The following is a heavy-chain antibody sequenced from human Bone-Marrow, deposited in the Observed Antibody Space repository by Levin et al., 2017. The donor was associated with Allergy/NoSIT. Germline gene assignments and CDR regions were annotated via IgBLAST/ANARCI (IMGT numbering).Heavy chain of an antibody. V-gene: IGHV1-46*01. D-gene: IGHD3-10*01. CDR2: INPPGGST. J-gene: IGHJ4*02. Sequence: GESLKISCKATGYTFTTYYMHWVRQAPGQGLEWMGMINPPGGSTSYAQKFQGRVTMTRDTSTSTVYMGLNSLRPEDTAVYFCARGDYYGSGTYYNVPYFDYWGQGTQVTVSS. CDR3: ARGDYYGSGTYYNVPYFDY. CDR1: GYTFTTYY.